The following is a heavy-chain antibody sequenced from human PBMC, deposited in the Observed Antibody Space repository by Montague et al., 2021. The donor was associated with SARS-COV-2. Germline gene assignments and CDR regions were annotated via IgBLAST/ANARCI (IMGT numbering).Heavy chain of an antibody. V-gene: IGHV3-30*04. J-gene: IGHJ4*02. CDR3: AREGIVGATGFDY. CDR1: GFTFSSYA. D-gene: IGHD1-26*01. CDR2: ISYDGSNK. Sequence: SRRLSCAASGFTFSSYAMHWVRPAPGKGLEWVAVISYDGSNKYYADSVKGRFTISRDNSKNTLYLQMNSLRAEDAAVYYCAREGIVGATGFDYWGQGTLVTVSS.